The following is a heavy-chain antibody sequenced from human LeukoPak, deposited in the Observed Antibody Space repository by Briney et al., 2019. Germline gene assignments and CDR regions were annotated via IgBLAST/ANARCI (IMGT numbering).Heavy chain of an antibody. D-gene: IGHD6-13*01. CDR2: FDPEDGDP. J-gene: IGHJ3*02. V-gene: IGHV1-24*01. Sequence: GFDPEDGDPIYAPKFQGRLTMTEDTSTDTAYMALSSLRSEDTAVYYCATRLYSSSTDAFDIWGQGTMVTVSS. CDR3: ATRLYSSSTDAFDI.